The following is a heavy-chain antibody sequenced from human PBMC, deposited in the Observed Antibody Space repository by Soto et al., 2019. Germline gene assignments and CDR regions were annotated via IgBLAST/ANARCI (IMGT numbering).Heavy chain of an antibody. CDR1: GYSFNICW. CDR2: VYPDDSDT. J-gene: IGHJ3*02. CDR3: ARPYDAFDI. V-gene: IGHV5-51*01. Sequence: GVPLKISCKAPGYSFNICWIGWVRQLPGKGLEWMGVVYPDDSDTRYSPSFQGQVTISADKSISTAYLQWSSLKASDNAMYYCARPYDAFDIWGQGTMVTVSS.